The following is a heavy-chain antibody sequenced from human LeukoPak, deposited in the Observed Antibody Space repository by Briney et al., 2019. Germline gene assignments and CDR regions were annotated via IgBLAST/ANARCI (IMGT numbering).Heavy chain of an antibody. CDR3: ARHPRGSGSYSLNWFDP. D-gene: IGHD3-10*01. CDR2: INHSGST. J-gene: IGHJ5*02. V-gene: IGHV4-34*01. CDR1: GGSLSGYY. Sequence: PSETLSLTCAVYGGSLSGYYWSWIRQPPGKGLEWIGEINHSGSTNYNPSLKSRVTISVDTSKNQFSLKLSSVTAADTAVYYCARHPRGSGSYSLNWFDPWGQGTLVTVSS.